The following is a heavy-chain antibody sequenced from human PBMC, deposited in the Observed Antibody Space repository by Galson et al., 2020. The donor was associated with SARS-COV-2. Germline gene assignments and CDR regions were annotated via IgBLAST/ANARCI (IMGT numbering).Heavy chain of an antibody. CDR1: GFTVSGSY. V-gene: IGHV3-53*04. Sequence: GGSLRLSCAASGFTVSGSYMTWVRQAPGKGLQWVSVIYSGDTTYYADSVKGRFTVSRHNSKNTLFLQMNSLRAEDTAVYYCATMTTASYYYALDGWGQGTTVTVSS. CDR3: ATMTTASYYYALDG. CDR2: IYSGDTT. D-gene: IGHD4-17*01. J-gene: IGHJ6*02.